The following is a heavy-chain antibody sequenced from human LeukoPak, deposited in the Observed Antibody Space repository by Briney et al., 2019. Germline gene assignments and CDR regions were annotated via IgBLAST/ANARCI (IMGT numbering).Heavy chain of an antibody. CDR2: IIPIFGTA. CDR1: GGTFSSYA. D-gene: IGHD1-26*01. Sequence: SVKVSXKASGGTFSSYAISWVRQAPGQGLEWMGRIIPIFGTANYAQKFQGRVTITTDESTSAAYMELSSLRPEDTAVYYCARDETGPEWELPFDYWGQGTLVTVSS. J-gene: IGHJ4*02. CDR3: ARDETGPEWELPFDY. V-gene: IGHV1-69*05.